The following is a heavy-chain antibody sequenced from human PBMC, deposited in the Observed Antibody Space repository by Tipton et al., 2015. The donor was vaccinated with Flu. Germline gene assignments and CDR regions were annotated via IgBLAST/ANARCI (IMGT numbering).Heavy chain of an antibody. J-gene: IGHJ5*02. CDR1: GFTFRTYG. CDR2: LWFDGRRK. Sequence: SLRLSCAVSGFTFRTYGMHWVRQAPGKGLEWVAVLWFDGRRKYYADSVKGRFTISRDDSTNTLYLQMNSLRADDTAVYHCARDVDTTSHYSRFDPWGQGTQVNVSS. D-gene: IGHD5-18*01. CDR3: ARDVDTTSHYSRFDP. V-gene: IGHV3-33*01.